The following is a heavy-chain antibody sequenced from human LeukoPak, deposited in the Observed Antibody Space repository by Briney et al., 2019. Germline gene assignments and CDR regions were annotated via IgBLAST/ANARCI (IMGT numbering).Heavy chain of an antibody. CDR3: ARSGWFGEWGYYYYYYMDV. CDR2: IKQDGSEK. V-gene: IGHV3-7*01. CDR1: GFTFSSYW. J-gene: IGHJ6*03. D-gene: IGHD3-10*01. Sequence: GGSLRLSCAASGFTFSSYWMSWVRQAPGKGLEWVANIKQDGSEKYYVDSVKGRFTISRDNAKNSLYLQMNSLRAEDTAVYYCARSGWFGEWGYYYYYYMDVWGKGTTVTISS.